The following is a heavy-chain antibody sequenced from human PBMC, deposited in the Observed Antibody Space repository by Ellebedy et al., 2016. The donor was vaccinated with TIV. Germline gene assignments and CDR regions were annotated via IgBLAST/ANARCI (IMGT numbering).Heavy chain of an antibody. Sequence: GESLKISXAASGFDFSTYWMTWVRQAPGKGLEWVSSISSSSSYIYYADSVEGRFTISRDNAKNSLYLQMNSLRAEDTALYYCAKDIGRRADGDYVSFDYWGQGTLVTVSS. CDR3: AKDIGRRADGDYVSFDY. CDR1: GFDFSTYW. V-gene: IGHV3-21*04. D-gene: IGHD4-17*01. CDR2: ISSSSSYI. J-gene: IGHJ4*02.